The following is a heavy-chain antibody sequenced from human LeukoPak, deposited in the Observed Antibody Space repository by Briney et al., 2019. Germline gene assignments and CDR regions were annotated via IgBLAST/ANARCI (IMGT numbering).Heavy chain of an antibody. J-gene: IGHJ5*02. D-gene: IGHD3-10*01. CDR1: GGSFSGYY. Sequence: KPSETLSLTCAVYGGSFSGYYWSWIRQPPGKGLEWIGEINHSGSTNYNPSLKSRVTISVDTSKNQFSLKLSSVTAADTAVYYCARVDYYGSGSYYVALNWFDPWGQGTLFTVSS. CDR2: INHSGST. V-gene: IGHV4-34*01. CDR3: ARVDYYGSGSYYVALNWFDP.